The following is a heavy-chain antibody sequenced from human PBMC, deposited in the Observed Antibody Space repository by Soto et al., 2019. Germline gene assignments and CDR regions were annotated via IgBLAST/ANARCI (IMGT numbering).Heavy chain of an antibody. CDR2: IYWDDDK. V-gene: IGHV2-5*02. D-gene: IGHD3-9*01. CDR3: ANSSVITIFAGYYGMDV. J-gene: IGHJ6*02. Sequence: SCPTLVNPTQTLTLTCTFSGFSLSSSGVGVGWIRQPPGRALELLALIYWDDDKRYSPSLKSRLTITKDTSKNQVVLTMTNMDPVDTATYYCANSSVITIFAGYYGMDVWGQGTTVTVSS. CDR1: GFSLSSSGVG.